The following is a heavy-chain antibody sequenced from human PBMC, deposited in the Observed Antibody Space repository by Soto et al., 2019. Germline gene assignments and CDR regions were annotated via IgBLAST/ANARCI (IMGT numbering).Heavy chain of an antibody. D-gene: IGHD3-10*01. CDR1: GGSISGYY. Sequence: TSETLSLTCTVSGGSISGYYWTWIRQPPGKGLEWVGSLFYGGTTDYNPALKSRLTMPLDTSKNHFSLKLRSVTAADTAVYYCARHRGPAPVYWGQGTLVTVSS. J-gene: IGHJ4*02. CDR3: ARHRGPAPVY. V-gene: IGHV4-39*01. CDR2: LFYGGTT.